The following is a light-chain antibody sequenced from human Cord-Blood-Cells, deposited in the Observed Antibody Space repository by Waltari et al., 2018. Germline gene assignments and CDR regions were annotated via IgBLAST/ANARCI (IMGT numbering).Light chain of an antibody. J-gene: IGLJ3*02. CDR3: AAWDDSLSAL. V-gene: IGLV1-47*03. CDR1: SSNIGSNH. CDR2: RNK. Sequence: QSVLTQPPSASGTPGQRVTIACSGSSSNIGSNHVYWYHQPPGTAPKLFIYRNKQRPSGVPDRFSGSKSGTSASLAISGLWSEDEADYYCAAWDDSLSALFGGGTKLTVL.